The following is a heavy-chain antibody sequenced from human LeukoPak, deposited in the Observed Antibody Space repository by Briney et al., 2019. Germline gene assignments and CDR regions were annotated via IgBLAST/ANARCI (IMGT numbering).Heavy chain of an antibody. CDR1: GFTVSSNY. CDR3: ARDYTNCSGGSCYLLLFDY. J-gene: IGHJ4*02. V-gene: IGHV3-66*01. Sequence: GGSLRLSCAASGFTVSSNYMSWVRQAPGKGLEWVSVIYSGGSTYYADSVKGRFTISRDNSKNTLYLQMNSLRAEDTAVYYCARDYTNCSGGSCYLLLFDYWGQGPLVTVSS. D-gene: IGHD2-15*01. CDR2: IYSGGST.